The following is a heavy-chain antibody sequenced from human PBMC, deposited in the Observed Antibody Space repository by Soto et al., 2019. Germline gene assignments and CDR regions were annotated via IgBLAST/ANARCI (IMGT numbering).Heavy chain of an antibody. D-gene: IGHD6-13*01. CDR2: ISGSGGST. CDR1: GFIFSSYA. J-gene: IGHJ5*02. Sequence: PGGSLRLSCAASGFIFSSYAMHWVRQAPGKGLERVSGISGSGGSTYYADSVKGRFTISRDNSKNTLYLQMNSLRAEDTAVYHCAKATAAAGTSSWFDPWGRGTLVTVSS. V-gene: IGHV3-23*01. CDR3: AKATAAAGTSSWFDP.